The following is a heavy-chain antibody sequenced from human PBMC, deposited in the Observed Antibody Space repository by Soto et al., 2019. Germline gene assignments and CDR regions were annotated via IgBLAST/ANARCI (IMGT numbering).Heavy chain of an antibody. CDR1: GFTFSSYA. Sequence: PGGSLRLSCAASGFTFSSYAMSWVRQAPGKGLEWVSAISGSGGSTYYADSVKGRFTISRDNSKNTLYLQMNSLRAEDTAVYYCAKDGRWQWLVSSLDYWGQGTLVTVSS. D-gene: IGHD6-19*01. CDR3: AKDGRWQWLVSSLDY. CDR2: ISGSGGST. V-gene: IGHV3-23*01. J-gene: IGHJ4*02.